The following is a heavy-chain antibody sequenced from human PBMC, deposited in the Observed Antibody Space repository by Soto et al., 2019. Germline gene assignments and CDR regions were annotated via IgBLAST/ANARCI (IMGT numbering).Heavy chain of an antibody. CDR2: ISYDGSNK. Sequence: GGSLRLSCAASGFTFSSYGMHWVRQAPGKGLEWVAVISYDGSNKYYADSVKGRFTISRDNSKNTLYLQMNSLRAEDTAVYYCAKVATPVFPAYFDYWGQGTLVTVSS. CDR3: AKVATPVFPAYFDY. CDR1: GFTFSSYG. J-gene: IGHJ4*02. V-gene: IGHV3-30*18.